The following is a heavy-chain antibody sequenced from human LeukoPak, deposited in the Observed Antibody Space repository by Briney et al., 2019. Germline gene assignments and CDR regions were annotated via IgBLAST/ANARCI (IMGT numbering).Heavy chain of an antibody. CDR1: GGSISSYY. V-gene: IGHV4-59*01. J-gene: IGHJ2*01. Sequence: SETLSLTCTVSGGSISSYYWSLIRQPPGVGLEWIGCIYYSGSTNYNPSLKSRVTMSVDTSKDQFSLRLTSVTAADTAVYYCARSFLGDWYFDLWGRGTLVTVSS. CDR2: IYYSGST. D-gene: IGHD1-26*01. CDR3: ARSFLGDWYFDL.